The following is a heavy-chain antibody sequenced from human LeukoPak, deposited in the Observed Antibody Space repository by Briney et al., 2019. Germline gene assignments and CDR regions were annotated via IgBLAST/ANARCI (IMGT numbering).Heavy chain of an antibody. CDR1: GFTFSSYG. D-gene: IGHD5-12*01. Sequence: GGSLRLSCAASGFTFSSYGMHWVRQAPGKGLEWVAVISYDGSNKYYADSVKGRFTISRDNSKNTLYLQMNSLRAEDTAVYYCARDQVEATRDFDYWGQGTLVTVSS. V-gene: IGHV3-30*03. CDR2: ISYDGSNK. J-gene: IGHJ4*02. CDR3: ARDQVEATRDFDY.